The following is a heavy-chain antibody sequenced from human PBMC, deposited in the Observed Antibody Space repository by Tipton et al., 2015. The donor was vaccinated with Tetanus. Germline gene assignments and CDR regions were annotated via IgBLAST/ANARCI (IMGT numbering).Heavy chain of an antibody. CDR2: ISGTGKYI. Sequence: SLRLSCAASGFTFSSYPMSWVRQAPGKGLEWVASISGTGKYIYYADSVKGRFIISRDNAKNSLYLQMNSLRADDTAVYYCTRDHRPTSRGSESYYYYGMDVWGQGTTVTVSS. V-gene: IGHV3-21*06. J-gene: IGHJ6*02. CDR3: TRDHRPTSRGSESYYYYGMDV. CDR1: GFTFSSYP. D-gene: IGHD3-10*01.